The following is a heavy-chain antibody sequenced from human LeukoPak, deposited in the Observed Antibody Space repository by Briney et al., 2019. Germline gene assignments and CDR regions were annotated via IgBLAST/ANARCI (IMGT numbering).Heavy chain of an antibody. CDR1: GFTFSSYW. D-gene: IGHD2-2*01. V-gene: IGHV3-74*01. Sequence: GGSLRLSCAASGFTFSSYWMHWARQAPGKGLVWVSRINSDGSSTSYADSVKGRFTISRDNAKNTLYLQMNSLRAEDTAVYYCAREVIVVVPAAINWFDPWGQGTLVTVSS. CDR3: AREVIVVVPAAINWFDP. J-gene: IGHJ5*02. CDR2: INSDGSST.